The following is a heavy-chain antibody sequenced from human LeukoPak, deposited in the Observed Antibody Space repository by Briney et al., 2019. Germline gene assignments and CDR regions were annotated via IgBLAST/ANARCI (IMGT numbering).Heavy chain of an antibody. CDR3: ARGPQVPYGDYVRYYYGMDV. CDR1: GYTFTGYY. V-gene: IGHV1-2*02. J-gene: IGHJ6*02. D-gene: IGHD4-17*01. Sequence: ASVKVSCKASGYTFTGYYMHWVRQAPGQGLEGMGWINPNSGGTNYARKFQGRVTMTRDTSISTAYMELSRLRSDDTAVYYCARGPQVPYGDYVRYYYGMDVWGQGTTVTVSS. CDR2: INPNSGGT.